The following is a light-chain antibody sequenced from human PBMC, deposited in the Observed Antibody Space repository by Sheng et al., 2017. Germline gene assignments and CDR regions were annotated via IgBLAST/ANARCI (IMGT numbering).Light chain of an antibody. J-gene: IGKJ4*01. CDR2: GAS. Sequence: EIVMTQSPATLSVSPGERATLSCRASQSITNNLAWYQQKPGQPPSLLIYGASYRATGIPDRFSGSGSGTDFTLTISRLEPEDFAVYYCQQYGTSPLTFGGGTKVDIK. V-gene: IGKV3-20*01. CDR1: QSITNN. CDR3: QQYGTSPLT.